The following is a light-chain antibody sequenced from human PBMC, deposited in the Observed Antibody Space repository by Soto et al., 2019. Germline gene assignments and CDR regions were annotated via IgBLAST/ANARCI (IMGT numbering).Light chain of an antibody. CDR1: QAINKN. J-gene: IGKJ2*01. V-gene: IGKV1-39*01. Sequence: DIQMTQSPASLSASVGDRVTITCRASQAINKNLNWYRHKLGKVPELLIYDASDSQAGVPSRFSGSGSGADFTLIISGLQPEDFATYYCQQSYNSPYTFGQGTKLEIK. CDR2: DAS. CDR3: QQSYNSPYT.